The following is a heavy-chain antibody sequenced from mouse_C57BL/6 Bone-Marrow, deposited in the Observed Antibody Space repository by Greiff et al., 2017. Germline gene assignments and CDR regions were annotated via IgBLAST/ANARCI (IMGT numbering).Heavy chain of an antibody. D-gene: IGHD2-3*01. CDR3: ASGWYYALVY. CDR2: IDPSDSET. V-gene: IGHV1-52*01. Sequence: QVQLQQPGAELVRPGSSVKLSCKASGYTFTSYWMHWVKQRPIQGLEWIGNIDPSDSETHYNQKFKDKATLTVDKSSSTAYMQLSSLTSEDSAVYYCASGWYYALVYWGQGTSVTVSS. J-gene: IGHJ4*01. CDR1: GYTFTSYW.